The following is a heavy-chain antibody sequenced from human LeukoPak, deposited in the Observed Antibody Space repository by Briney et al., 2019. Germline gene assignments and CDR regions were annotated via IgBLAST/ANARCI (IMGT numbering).Heavy chain of an antibody. CDR1: SVSISRFY. Sequence: PSETLSLTCTTSSVSISRFYWSWVRQPPGKGLEWIGNIYSGVPTYFNPSLKSRVVISVDTSKNHFSLNLTSVTAADTAMYYCVQTTGWPGFDYWGQEILVTVSS. J-gene: IGHJ4*02. D-gene: IGHD1-1*01. CDR2: IYSGVPT. CDR3: VQTTGWPGFDY. V-gene: IGHV4-4*09.